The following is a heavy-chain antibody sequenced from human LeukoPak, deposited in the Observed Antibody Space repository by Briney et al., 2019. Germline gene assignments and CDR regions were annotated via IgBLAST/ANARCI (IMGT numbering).Heavy chain of an antibody. Sequence: GESLKISCKASGYSFTSYWIGWLRQMPGKGLEWMGIIDPSDSETRYTPSFQGQVTISVDKSLTTTDLQWNSLKASDTAMYYCARRTAMCRSGDYWGQGTLVTVSS. CDR3: ARRTAMCRSGDY. J-gene: IGHJ4*02. CDR2: IDPSDSET. V-gene: IGHV5-51*01. CDR1: GYSFTSYW. D-gene: IGHD7-27*01.